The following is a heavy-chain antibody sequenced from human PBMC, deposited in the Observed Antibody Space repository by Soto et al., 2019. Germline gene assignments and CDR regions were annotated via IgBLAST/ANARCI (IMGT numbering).Heavy chain of an antibody. D-gene: IGHD4-17*01. CDR3: AKDHPYGDYGVDGMDV. CDR1: GFNFSSYG. J-gene: IGHJ6*02. Sequence: GGSLRLSCAAAGFNFSSYGMHWVRQAPGKGLEWVAIISYDGSNKYYTDSVKGRFTISRDNSKNTLYLQMNSLRAEDTAVYYCAKDHPYGDYGVDGMDVWGQGTTVTVSS. CDR2: ISYDGSNK. V-gene: IGHV3-30*18.